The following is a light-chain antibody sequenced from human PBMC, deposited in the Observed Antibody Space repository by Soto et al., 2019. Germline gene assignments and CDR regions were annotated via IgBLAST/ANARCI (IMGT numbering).Light chain of an antibody. J-gene: IGKJ5*01. CDR3: QEYGSSRIT. CDR1: QSVSSSY. CDR2: CAS. V-gene: IGKV3-20*01. Sequence: EIVWTQSPGTLSLSPGERAPLSCRASQSVSSSYLAWYQQKPGQAPRLLIYCASSRATGIPDRFSGSGSGTDFTLTISRLEPEDFAVYYCQEYGSSRITFGQGTRPEI.